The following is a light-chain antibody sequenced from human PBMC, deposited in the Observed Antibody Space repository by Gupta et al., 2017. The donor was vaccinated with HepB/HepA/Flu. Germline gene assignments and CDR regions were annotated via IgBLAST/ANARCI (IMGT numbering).Light chain of an antibody. CDR2: RVS. Sequence: DVVMTQSPLSLPVTLGQPASISCSSSQSLVRTDGNTYLNWFHQGPGQSPRRLIYRVSNRDSEVPDRFSGSGSGTDFTLKISRVEAEDIGVYYCMQYSHWPHTFGQGTKLEIK. V-gene: IGKV2-30*02. CDR1: QSLVRTDGNTY. J-gene: IGKJ2*01. CDR3: MQYSHWPHT.